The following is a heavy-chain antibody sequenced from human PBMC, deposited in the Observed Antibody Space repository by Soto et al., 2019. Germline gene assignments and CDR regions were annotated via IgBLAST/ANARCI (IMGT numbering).Heavy chain of an antibody. D-gene: IGHD2-15*01. CDR2: IIPVFGTP. CDR3: ARGGALSPSLYWGDGLAS. J-gene: IGHJ4*02. CDR1: GYSFSSHA. Sequence: QVQLEQSGSEVKKSGSSVKVSCKASGYSFSSHAITWVRQAPGQGLEWMGGIIPVFGTPSYAQKFQGRVTISADKSTNTSYLELRSLRSEDTAVYYCARGGALSPSLYWGDGLASWGQGTQVTVSS. V-gene: IGHV1-69*06.